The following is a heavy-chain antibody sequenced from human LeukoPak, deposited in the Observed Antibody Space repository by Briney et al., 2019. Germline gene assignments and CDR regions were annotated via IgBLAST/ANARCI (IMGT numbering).Heavy chain of an antibody. CDR2: IWYAGSNK. CDR3: AKEHSGYDLGYYDY. D-gene: IGHD5-12*01. Sequence: PGRSLRLSCAACRFTFSSYGMHWVRQVPGKGLEWVAVIWYAGSNKYYADSVKGRFTISRDNSKNTLYLQMNSLRAEDTAVYYCAKEHSGYDLGYYDYWGQGTLVTVSS. CDR1: RFTFSSYG. J-gene: IGHJ4*02. V-gene: IGHV3-33*06.